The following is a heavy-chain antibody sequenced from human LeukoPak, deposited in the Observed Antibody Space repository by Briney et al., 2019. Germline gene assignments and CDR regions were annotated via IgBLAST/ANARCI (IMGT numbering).Heavy chain of an antibody. CDR3: ATSNDAKIAPFDH. CDR2: VNTMGET. Sequence: SETLSLTCTVSGVSMSAFQWSWVRQSPEKGLEWIGCVNTMGETNYNPSLKSRVITSVDTSKSQFSLRLTSVTAADTAVYYCATSNDAKIAPFDHWGQGALVTVSS. CDR1: GVSMSAFQ. D-gene: IGHD2-8*01. J-gene: IGHJ4*02. V-gene: IGHV4-4*09.